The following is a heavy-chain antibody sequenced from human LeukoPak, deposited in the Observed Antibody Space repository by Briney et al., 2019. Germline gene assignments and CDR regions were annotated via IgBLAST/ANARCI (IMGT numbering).Heavy chain of an antibody. V-gene: IGHV3-33*01. Sequence: GGSLRLSCAASGFTFSSYGMHWVRQAPGKGLEWVAVIWYDGSNKYYADSVKGRFTISRDNSKNTLYLQMNSLRAEDTAVYYCARVGQDGYNPSHFDYWGQGTLVTVSS. J-gene: IGHJ4*02. CDR3: ARVGQDGYNPSHFDY. D-gene: IGHD5-24*01. CDR2: IWYDGSNK. CDR1: GFTFSSYG.